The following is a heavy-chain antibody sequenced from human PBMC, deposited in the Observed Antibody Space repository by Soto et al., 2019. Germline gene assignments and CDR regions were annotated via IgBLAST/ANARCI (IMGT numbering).Heavy chain of an antibody. CDR2: VYYSGRT. CDR1: GGSINSGDYY. V-gene: IGHV4-30-4*01. D-gene: IGHD3-3*01. Sequence: QVQLQESGPGLVKHSQTLSLTCTVSGGSINSGDYYWSWIRQTPGKGMEWIGYVYYSGRTYYNPSLMSRLSMTIDTSKKQFALKLDSVTAADTAVYHCSREVASISIFGVVTNTFDPWGLGSLVTVSS. CDR3: SREVASISIFGVVTNTFDP. J-gene: IGHJ5*02.